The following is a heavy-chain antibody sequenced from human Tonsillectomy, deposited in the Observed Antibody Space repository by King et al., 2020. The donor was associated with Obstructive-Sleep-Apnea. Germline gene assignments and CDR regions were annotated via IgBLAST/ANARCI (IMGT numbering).Heavy chain of an antibody. V-gene: IGHV3-23*04. Sequence: VQLVESGGGLVQPGGSLRLSCAASGFTFSSYAMSWVRQAPGKGLEWVSAISGSGGSTYYADSVKGRFTISRDNSKNTLYLQMNSLRAEDTAVYYCAITNYYGSGSYPWFDPWGQGTLVTVSS. CDR1: GFTFSSYA. CDR3: AITNYYGSGSYPWFDP. D-gene: IGHD3-10*01. CDR2: ISGSGGST. J-gene: IGHJ5*02.